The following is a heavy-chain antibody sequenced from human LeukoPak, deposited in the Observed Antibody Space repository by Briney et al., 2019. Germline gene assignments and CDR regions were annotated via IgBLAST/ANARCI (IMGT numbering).Heavy chain of an antibody. D-gene: IGHD7-27*01. J-gene: IGHJ4*02. CDR1: GLTFIHAW. CDR3: CTGLLDHWAPY. V-gene: IGHV3-15*01. CDR2: IKCKIDGETT. Sequence: GGSLRLSCAASGLTFIHAWMAWVRQAPGKGLEWVGRIKCKIDGETTDYGTRVKGRFLISRDDSNNKLDLQMHSMQTDDTVVYYYCTGLLDHWAPYWGQGALVTVSS.